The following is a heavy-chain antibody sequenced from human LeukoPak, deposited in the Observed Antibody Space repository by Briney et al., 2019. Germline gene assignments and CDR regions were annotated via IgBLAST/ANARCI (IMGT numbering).Heavy chain of an antibody. CDR1: GFTFSSYS. J-gene: IGHJ4*02. V-gene: IGHV3-21*01. CDR3: ARDGQWELPGFDY. D-gene: IGHD1-26*01. CDR2: ISSSSSYI. Sequence: PGGSLRLSCAASGFTFSSYSMNWVRQAPGKGLEWVSSISSSSSYIYYADSVKGRFTISRDNAKNSLYLQMNSLRAEDTAVYYCARDGQWELPGFDYWGQGTLVTVSS.